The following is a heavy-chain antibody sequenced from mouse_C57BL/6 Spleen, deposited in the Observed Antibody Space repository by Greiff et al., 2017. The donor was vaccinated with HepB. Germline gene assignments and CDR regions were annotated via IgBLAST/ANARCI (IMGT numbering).Heavy chain of an antibody. CDR1: GYAFSSSW. CDR3: ARTGTEAWYFDV. Sequence: VQLVESGPELVKPGASVKISCKASGYAFSSSWMNWVKQRPGKGLEWIGRIYPGDGDTNYNGKFKGKATLTADKSSSTAYMQLSSLTSEDSAVYFCARTGTEAWYFDVWGTGTTVTVSS. V-gene: IGHV1-82*01. CDR2: IYPGDGDT. D-gene: IGHD2-14*01. J-gene: IGHJ1*03.